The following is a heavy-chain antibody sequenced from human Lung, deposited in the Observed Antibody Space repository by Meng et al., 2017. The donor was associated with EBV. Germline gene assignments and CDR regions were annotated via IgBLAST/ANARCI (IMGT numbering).Heavy chain of an antibody. V-gene: IGHV4-31*01. CDR2: IYYSGST. J-gene: IGHJ4*02. D-gene: IGHD2-15*01. CDR3: AREWCSGGSCYPDY. Sequence: QGPLPESGPGLVKPLPNLVLPWPCSGGSIESGGYYWSWIRQHPGKGLEWIGYIYYSGSTYYNPSLKSLVTISVDTSKNQFSLKLSSVTAADTAVYYCAREWCSGGSCYPDYWGQGTLVTVSS. CDR1: GGSIESGGYY.